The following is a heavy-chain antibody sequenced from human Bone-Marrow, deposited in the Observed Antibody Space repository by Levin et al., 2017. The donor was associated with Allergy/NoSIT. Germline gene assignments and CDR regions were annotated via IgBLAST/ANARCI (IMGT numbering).Heavy chain of an antibody. V-gene: IGHV3-74*01. J-gene: IGHJ6*02. CDR2: INSDGSST. CDR1: GFTLTTYW. D-gene: IGHD1-14*01. Sequence: AGESLKISCTASGFTLTTYWMHWVRQAPGKGLVWVSRINSDGSSTRYADSVRGRFTISRDNAKNTVYLQMNSPRVEDTAVYYCVRAKSPNNPYYYYGMDVWGQGTTVTVSS. CDR3: VRAKSPNNPYYYYGMDV.